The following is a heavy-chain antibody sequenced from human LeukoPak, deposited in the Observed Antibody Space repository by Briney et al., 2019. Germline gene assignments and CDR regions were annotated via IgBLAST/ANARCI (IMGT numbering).Heavy chain of an antibody. Sequence: PGGSLRLSCAASGFTFSSYAMHWVRQAPGKGLEWVAVISYDGSNKYYADSVKGRFTISRDNSKNTLYLQMNSLRAEDTAVYYCARDRTHSYDSRYDAFDIWGQGQWSPSLQ. V-gene: IGHV3-30*04. CDR2: ISYDGSNK. CDR1: GFTFSSYA. D-gene: IGHD3-22*01. CDR3: ARDRTHSYDSRYDAFDI. J-gene: IGHJ3*02.